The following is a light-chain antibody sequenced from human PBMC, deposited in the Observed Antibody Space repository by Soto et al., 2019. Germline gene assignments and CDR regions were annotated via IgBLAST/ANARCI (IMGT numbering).Light chain of an antibody. CDR2: EVN. J-gene: IGLJ3*02. CDR3: SSYAGSNNRV. CDR1: SSDVGDYNY. Sequence: QSALTQPPSASGSPGQSVTISCTGTSSDVGDYNYVSWYQQHPGKAPKLMIYEVNKRPSGVPDRFSGSKSGNTASLTVSGLQAEDESDYYCSSYAGSNNRVFGGGTKVTVL. V-gene: IGLV2-8*01.